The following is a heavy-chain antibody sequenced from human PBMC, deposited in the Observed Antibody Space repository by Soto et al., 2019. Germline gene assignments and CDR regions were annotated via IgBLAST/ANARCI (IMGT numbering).Heavy chain of an antibody. CDR3: ARSVVVGYNWFDP. CDR2: IIPILGIA. D-gene: IGHD2-2*01. J-gene: IGHJ5*02. CDR1: GGTFSSYT. Sequence: SVKVSCKASGGTFSSYTISWVRQAPRQGLEWMGRIIPILGIANYAQKFQGRVTITADKSTSTAYMELSSLRSEDTAVYYCARSVVVGYNWFDPWGQGTLVTVSS. V-gene: IGHV1-69*02.